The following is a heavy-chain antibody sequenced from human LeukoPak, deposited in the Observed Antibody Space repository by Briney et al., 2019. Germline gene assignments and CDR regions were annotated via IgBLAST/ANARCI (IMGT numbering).Heavy chain of an antibody. D-gene: IGHD3-22*01. V-gene: IGHV1-18*01. J-gene: IGHJ4*02. Sequence: SVKVSXXXSGXXFTSXGISWVRQAPGQGLEWMGWISAYNGNTNYAQKLQGRVTMTTDTSTSTAYMELRSLRSDDTAVYYCAGDLRRGVVVIQNLFDYWGQGTLVTVSS. CDR3: AGDLRRGVVVIQNLFDY. CDR2: ISAYNGNT. CDR1: GXXFTSXG.